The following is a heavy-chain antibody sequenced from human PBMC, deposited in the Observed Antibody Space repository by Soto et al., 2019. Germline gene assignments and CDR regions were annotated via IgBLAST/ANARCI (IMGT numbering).Heavy chain of an antibody. CDR3: VKSVGYSSSWYLY. CDR2: ISGSGGST. Sequence: GGSLRLSCAASGFTFSIYAMSWVRQAPGKGLEWVSAISGSGGSTYYADSVQGRFTISRDNSKKTLYLQRNRLRAEDMAVYYFVKSVGYSSSWYLYWGQGTLVPVSS. D-gene: IGHD6-13*01. J-gene: IGHJ4*02. V-gene: IGHV3-23*01. CDR1: GFTFSIYA.